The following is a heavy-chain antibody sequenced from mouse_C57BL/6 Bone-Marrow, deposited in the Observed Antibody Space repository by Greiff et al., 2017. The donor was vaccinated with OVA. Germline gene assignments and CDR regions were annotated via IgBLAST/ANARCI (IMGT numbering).Heavy chain of an antibody. J-gene: IGHJ3*01. Sequence: QVQLKESGAELAKPGASVKLSCKASGYTFTSYWLHWVKQRPGQGLDWIGYINPSSGYTKYNQKFKDTATLTADKSSSTAYMQLSSLTYEDSAVYYCARLRNGWFAYWGQGTLVTVSA. V-gene: IGHV1-7*01. CDR1: GYTFTSYW. CDR2: INPSSGYT. CDR3: ARLRNGWFAY.